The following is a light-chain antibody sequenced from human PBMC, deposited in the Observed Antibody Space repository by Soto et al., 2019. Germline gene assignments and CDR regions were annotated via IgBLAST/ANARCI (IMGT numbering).Light chain of an antibody. Sequence: EIVMTQSPATVSVSPGERATLSSRASQSVSSYLAWYQQNTGKAPRLLIYDASNRDTGIPARFSGRGSRTDFTLTISRLETEDFPVYSCQQRSNWPWTFGQGTKVDIK. CDR1: QSVSSY. V-gene: IGKV3-11*01. J-gene: IGKJ1*01. CDR3: QQRSNWPWT. CDR2: DAS.